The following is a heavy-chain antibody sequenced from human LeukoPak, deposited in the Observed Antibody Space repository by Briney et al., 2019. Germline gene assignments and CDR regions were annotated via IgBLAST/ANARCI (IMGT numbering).Heavy chain of an antibody. Sequence: SETLSLTCAVYVGSFSDYYCIWIRQSPGKGLEWIGEINHSGRTNCSPSLKSRVTMSVDTSKNQFSLRLSSVTAADTAVYYCARVRYYHGSGSPYWYFDLWGRGNLVTVSS. V-gene: IGHV4-34*01. J-gene: IGHJ2*01. CDR3: ARVRYYHGSGSPYWYFDL. CDR2: INHSGRT. D-gene: IGHD3-10*01. CDR1: VGSFSDYY.